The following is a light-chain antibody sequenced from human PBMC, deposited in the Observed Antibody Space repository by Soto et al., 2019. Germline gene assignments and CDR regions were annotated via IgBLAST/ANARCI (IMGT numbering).Light chain of an antibody. CDR2: AAS. CDR1: QSINNY. V-gene: IGKV1-39*01. J-gene: IGKJ4*01. Sequence: DIQMTQSPSSLSASVGDTVTITCRASQSINNYLNWYQQKPGKAPKVVICAASTLQRGVPSRFSGSGSGTDFSLTISSLQPEDFATYFCQQSYTTPSVTFGGGTRVEIK. CDR3: QQSYTTPSVT.